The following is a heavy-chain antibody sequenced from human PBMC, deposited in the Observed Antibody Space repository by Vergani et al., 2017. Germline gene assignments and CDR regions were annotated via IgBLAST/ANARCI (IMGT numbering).Heavy chain of an antibody. J-gene: IGHJ6*01. CDR1: GYTFTDHY. CDR3: ATPQTVTTGGMEV. D-gene: IGHD4-17*01. CDR2: VDTEDGET. Sequence: EVQLVQSGAEVKKPGATMKISCTVSGYTFTDHYMHWVKQAPGKGLEWMGLVDTEDGETIYAEKFKGRVTIAADPSTDTAHLELSSLGSEDTAVYYCATPQTVTTGGMEVWGQGTTGIGSS. V-gene: IGHV1-69-2*01.